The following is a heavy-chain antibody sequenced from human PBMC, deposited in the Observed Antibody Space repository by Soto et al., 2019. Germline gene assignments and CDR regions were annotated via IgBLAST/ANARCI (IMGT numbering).Heavy chain of an antibody. CDR1: GYTFTGYY. CDR2: INPNSGGT. Sequence: QVQLVQSGAEVKKPGASVKVSCKASGYTFTGYYMHWVRQAPGQGLEWMGWINPNSGGTNYAQKFQGWVTMTRDTSISTAYMELSRLSSDDTAVYYCARGLDIVVVPAAMRFDPWGQGTLVTVSS. J-gene: IGHJ5*02. D-gene: IGHD2-2*01. V-gene: IGHV1-2*04. CDR3: ARGLDIVVVPAAMRFDP.